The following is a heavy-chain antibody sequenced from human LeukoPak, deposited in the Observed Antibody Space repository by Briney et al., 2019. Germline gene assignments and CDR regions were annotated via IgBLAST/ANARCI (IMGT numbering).Heavy chain of an antibody. D-gene: IGHD6-6*01. V-gene: IGHV3-23*01. CDR2: ISGSGGST. J-gene: IGHJ4*02. CDR1: GFTFSSYA. Sequence: GGSLRLSCAASGFTFSSYAMSWVRQAPGKGLEWVSAISGSGGSTYYADSVKGRFTISRDNSKNTLYLQMNSLRAEDTAVYYCAKSRSFSSSGGAGFDYWGQGTLVTVSS. CDR3: AKSRSFSSSGGAGFDY.